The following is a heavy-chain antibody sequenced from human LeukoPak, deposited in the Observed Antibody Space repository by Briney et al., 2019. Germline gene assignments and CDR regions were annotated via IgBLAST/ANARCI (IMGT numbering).Heavy chain of an antibody. CDR3: ARVAVTLNFDY. CDR2: ISSSGSTI. D-gene: IGHD4-17*01. CDR1: GFTFSDYY. V-gene: IGHV3-11*04. J-gene: IGHJ4*02. Sequence: GGSLRLSCAASGFTFSDYYMSWIRRAPGKGLEWVSYISSSGSTIYYADSVKGRFTISRDNAKNSLYLQMNSLRAEDTAVYYCARVAVTLNFDYWGQGTLVTVSS.